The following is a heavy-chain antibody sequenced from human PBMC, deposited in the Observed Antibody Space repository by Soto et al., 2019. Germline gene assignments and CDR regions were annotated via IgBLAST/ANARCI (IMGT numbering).Heavy chain of an antibody. CDR3: ARVICTSITCYFPGWFDP. CDR2: IYYSGST. CDR1: GDSISSGNYF. V-gene: IGHV4-31*03. Sequence: QVQLQESGPGLVKPSQTLSLTCTVSGDSISSGNYFWTWIRQHPEKGLEWIGSIYYSGSTYYNPSLKNRITISVDTSKNRFSLKLTSATAADTAVYYCARVICTSITCYFPGWFDPWGRGTLVTVSS. D-gene: IGHD2-2*01. J-gene: IGHJ5*02.